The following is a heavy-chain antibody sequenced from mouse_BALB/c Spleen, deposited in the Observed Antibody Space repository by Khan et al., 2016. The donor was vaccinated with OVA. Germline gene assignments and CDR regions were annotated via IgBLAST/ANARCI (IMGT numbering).Heavy chain of an antibody. D-gene: IGHD2-14*01. Sequence: EVQLQESGPSLVKPSQILSLTCSVTGDSITTGYWNWIRKFPGNKLEYMGYIIYTGYTYYNPSLKSRISITRHTSNNQYYLQLNSVTDEDTATYYCARSTYRYAFVYWGQGTLVTVSA. CDR1: GDSITTGY. J-gene: IGHJ3*01. CDR2: IIYTGYT. CDR3: ARSTYRYAFVY. V-gene: IGHV3-8*02.